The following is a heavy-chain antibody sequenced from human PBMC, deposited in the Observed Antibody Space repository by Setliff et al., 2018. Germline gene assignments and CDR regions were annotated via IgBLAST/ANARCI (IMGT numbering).Heavy chain of an antibody. Sequence: ASVKVSCKASGYTFRNYAFAWVRQAPGQGLEWGGWISVYNGDTNYAQKFQGRVTLTTDTSTSTAYMELRSLTSDDSAFYYCARAPPVELVTIRTNSWFTYWGEGSLVTVSS. CDR1: GYTFRNYA. V-gene: IGHV1-18*01. CDR2: ISVYNGDT. CDR3: ARAPPVELVTIRTNSWFTY. D-gene: IGHD5-18*01. J-gene: IGHJ4*02.